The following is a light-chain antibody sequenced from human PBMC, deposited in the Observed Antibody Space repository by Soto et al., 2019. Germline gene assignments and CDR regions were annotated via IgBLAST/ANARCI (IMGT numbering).Light chain of an antibody. CDR1: QDISKY. Sequence: DIQMTQSPSSLSAYVRDRVSFTCQASQDISKYVNWYQQKPGKPPKLLIYESSNLEAGVPSRFRGSGSGTDFNLTITSLQPEDIATYYCQQCDNLPFTFGLGTKLEIK. V-gene: IGKV1-33*01. CDR2: ESS. CDR3: QQCDNLPFT. J-gene: IGKJ2*01.